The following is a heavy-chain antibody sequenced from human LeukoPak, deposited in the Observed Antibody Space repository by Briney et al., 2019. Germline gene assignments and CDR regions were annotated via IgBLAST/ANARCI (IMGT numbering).Heavy chain of an antibody. V-gene: IGHV3-30*18. CDR1: GFTFSSYG. CDR2: ISYDGSNK. CDR3: AEENGDHYDSSGCPGY. J-gene: IGHJ4*02. D-gene: IGHD3-22*01. Sequence: GRSLRLSCAASGFTFSSYGMHWVRQAPGKGLEWVAVISYDGSNKYYADSVKGRFTISRDNSKNTLYLQMNSLRAEDTAVYYCAEENGDHYDSSGCPGYWGQGTLVTVSS.